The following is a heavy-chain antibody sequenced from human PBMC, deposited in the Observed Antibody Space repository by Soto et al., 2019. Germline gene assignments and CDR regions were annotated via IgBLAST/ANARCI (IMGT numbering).Heavy chain of an antibody. D-gene: IGHD3-3*01. V-gene: IGHV1-8*01. CDR1: VYTFTSYN. CDR2: SNSNSGNS. J-gene: IGHJ4*02. Sequence: XSVKVSCKASVYTFTSYNINWVRQAPGQGLEWLAGSNSNSGNSDHAQKFQGRLTVTRDTSISTAYMELSSLRSDDTAVYYCVLLGVFDHWGQGTLVTVSS. CDR3: VLLGVFDH.